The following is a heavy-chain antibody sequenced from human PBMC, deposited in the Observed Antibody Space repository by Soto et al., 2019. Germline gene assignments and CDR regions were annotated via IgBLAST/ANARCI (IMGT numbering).Heavy chain of an antibody. CDR1: GYSFTSYW. Sequence: GESLKISCKGSGYSFTSYWISWVRQMPGKGLEWMGRIDPSDSYTNYSPSFQGHVTISADKSISTAYLQWSSLKASDTAMYYCASRTGYGDYEDYWGRGTLVTVSS. D-gene: IGHD4-17*01. J-gene: IGHJ4*02. CDR3: ASRTGYGDYEDY. CDR2: IDPSDSYT. V-gene: IGHV5-10-1*01.